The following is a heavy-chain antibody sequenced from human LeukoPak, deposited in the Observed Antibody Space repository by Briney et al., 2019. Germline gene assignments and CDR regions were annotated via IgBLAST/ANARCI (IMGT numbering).Heavy chain of an antibody. Sequence: ASVKVSCKASGYTFTSYYMHWVRQAPGQGLEWMGIINPNGGGTAYAQKFQGRVTMTRDMSTSTVYMDLSSLRSEDTAVYYCARLEPYLKTSIFDYWGQGTLVTVSS. V-gene: IGHV1-46*01. D-gene: IGHD1-14*01. CDR2: INPNGGGT. CDR1: GYTFTSYY. J-gene: IGHJ4*02. CDR3: ARLEPYLKTSIFDY.